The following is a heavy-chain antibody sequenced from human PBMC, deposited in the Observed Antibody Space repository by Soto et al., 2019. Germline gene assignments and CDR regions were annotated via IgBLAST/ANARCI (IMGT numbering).Heavy chain of an antibody. CDR3: ARTAAAGKYYYGMDV. CDR2: IYPGDSDT. D-gene: IGHD6-13*01. Sequence: GEALKISCKGSGYSFTSYWIGWVRQMPGKGLEWMGIIYPGDSDTRYSPSFQGQVTISADKSISTAYLQWSSLKASDTAMYYCARTAAAGKYYYGMDVWGQGTTVTVSS. J-gene: IGHJ6*02. V-gene: IGHV5-51*01. CDR1: GYSFTSYW.